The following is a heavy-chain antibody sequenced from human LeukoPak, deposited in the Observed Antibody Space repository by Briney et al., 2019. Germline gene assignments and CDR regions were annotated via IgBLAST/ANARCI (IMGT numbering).Heavy chain of an antibody. J-gene: IGHJ2*01. V-gene: IGHV3-53*01. Sequence: RGSLRLSCAASGFTLSTNYMNWVRQAPGKGLEWVSILYSGSSTYYADSVEGRFIVSRDSSKNTLSLQMNDLRAEDTAVYYCARVGDHFHWYLDLWGRGTLVTVSS. CDR2: LYSGSST. CDR3: ARVGDHFHWYLDL. D-gene: IGHD3-3*02. CDR1: GFTLSTNY.